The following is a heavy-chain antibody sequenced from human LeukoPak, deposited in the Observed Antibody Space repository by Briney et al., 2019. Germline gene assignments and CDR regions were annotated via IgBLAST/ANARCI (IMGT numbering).Heavy chain of an antibody. J-gene: IGHJ6*02. Sequence: ASVKVSCKASGYTFTSYDINWVRQATGQGLEWMGWMNPNSGNTGYAQKFQGRVTMTRNTSISTAYMELSSLRSEDTAVYYCARGGRDYYYYYGMDVWGQGTTVTVSS. V-gene: IGHV1-8*01. CDR2: MNPNSGNT. CDR3: ARGGRDYYYYYGMDV. CDR1: GYTFTSYD.